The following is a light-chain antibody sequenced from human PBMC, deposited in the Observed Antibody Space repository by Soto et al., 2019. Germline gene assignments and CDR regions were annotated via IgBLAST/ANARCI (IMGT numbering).Light chain of an antibody. CDR3: QEYNSYPWT. V-gene: IGKV1-5*01. CDR1: QSISSW. CDR2: DAS. Sequence: DIQMTQSPSTLSASVGDRVTITCRASQSISSWLAWYQQKPGKAPKLLIYDASSFESGVPSRFSGSGSGTEFTLTFSSLQPDDFATYYCQEYNSYPWTFGEGTKVEIK. J-gene: IGKJ1*01.